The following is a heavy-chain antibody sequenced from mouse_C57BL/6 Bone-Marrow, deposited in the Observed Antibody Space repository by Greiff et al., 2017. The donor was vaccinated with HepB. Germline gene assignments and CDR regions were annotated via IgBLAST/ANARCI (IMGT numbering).Heavy chain of an antibody. J-gene: IGHJ4*01. D-gene: IGHD2-3*01. CDR1: GFNIKDDY. CDR3: TPDGYYGGNAMDY. CDR2: IDPENGDT. Sequence: EVQLQQSGAELVRPGASVKLSCTASGFNIKDDYMHWVKQRPEQGLEWIGWIDPENGDTEYASKFQGKATITADTSSNTAYLQLSSLTSEDTAVYYCTPDGYYGGNAMDYWGQGTSVTVSS. V-gene: IGHV14-4*01.